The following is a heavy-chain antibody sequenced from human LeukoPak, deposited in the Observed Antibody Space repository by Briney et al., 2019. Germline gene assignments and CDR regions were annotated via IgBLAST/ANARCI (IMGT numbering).Heavy chain of an antibody. CDR2: ISTSGSPI. V-gene: IGHV3-48*03. CDR3: ARRGFYDTSGYLFDH. J-gene: IGHJ4*02. D-gene: IGHD3-22*01. CDR1: GFTFSSYE. Sequence: PGGSLRLSRAASGFTFSSYEMNWVRQAPGKGLEWVSYISTSGSPIYYGNSVKGRFTISRDNAKNSLYLQMNSLRAGDTALYYCARRGFYDTSGYLFDHWGQGPLVTVSS.